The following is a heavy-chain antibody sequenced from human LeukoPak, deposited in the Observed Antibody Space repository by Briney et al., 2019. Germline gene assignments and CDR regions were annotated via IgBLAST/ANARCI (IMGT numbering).Heavy chain of an antibody. CDR3: ARDRTSAFDI. Sequence: ASVKVSCKASGYSFTGYSMHWVRQAPGQVLEWMGWISAYNGNTNYAQKLQGRVTMTTDTSTSTAYMELRSLRSDDTAVYYCARDRTSAFDIWGQGTMVTVSS. CDR1: GYSFTGYS. CDR2: ISAYNGNT. J-gene: IGHJ3*02. V-gene: IGHV1-18*04.